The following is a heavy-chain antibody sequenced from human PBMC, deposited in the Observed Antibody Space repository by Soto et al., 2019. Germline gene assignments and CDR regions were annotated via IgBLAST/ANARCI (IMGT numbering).Heavy chain of an antibody. CDR1: GFTFSSYS. V-gene: IGHV3-48*02. J-gene: IGHJ6*02. D-gene: IGHD3-16*01. Sequence: LRLSCAASGFTFSSYSMNWVRQAPGKGLEFVSYITSSSGTIFYADSVKGRFTISRDNAQNSLFLQMNSLRDEDTAVYYCARVGLGYYSMDVWGQGTTVTVSS. CDR2: ITSSSGTI. CDR3: ARVGLGYYSMDV.